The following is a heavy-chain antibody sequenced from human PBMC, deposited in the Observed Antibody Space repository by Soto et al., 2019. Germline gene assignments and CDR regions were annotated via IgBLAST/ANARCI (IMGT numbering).Heavy chain of an antibody. CDR1: GFTFSDYY. V-gene: IGHV3-11*01. J-gene: IGHJ4*02. Sequence: GGSLRLSCAASGFTFSDYYMSWIRQAPGKGLEWVSYISSSGSTIYYAESVKGRFTISRDNAKNSLYLQMNSLRAEDTAVYYCARDSAPITMVRGVRGYFGYWGQGTLVTVSS. CDR2: ISSSGSTI. D-gene: IGHD3-10*01. CDR3: ARDSAPITMVRGVRGYFGY.